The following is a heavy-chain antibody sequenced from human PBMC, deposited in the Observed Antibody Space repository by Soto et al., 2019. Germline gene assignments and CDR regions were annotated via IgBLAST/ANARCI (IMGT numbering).Heavy chain of an antibody. D-gene: IGHD1-26*01. CDR3: SGVPPRRRNLGNEFDY. CDR1: GFSFGDYA. V-gene: IGHV3-49*05. J-gene: IGHJ4*02. Sequence: KPGGSLRLSCTGSGFSFGDYAMIWFRQAPGKGLEWVGFITSKRYGGTTEFAPSVKGRFLISRDDSKSIAYLEMNSLTAEDSAMYYCSGVPPRRRNLGNEFDYWGQGTLVTVSS. CDR2: ITSKRYGGTT.